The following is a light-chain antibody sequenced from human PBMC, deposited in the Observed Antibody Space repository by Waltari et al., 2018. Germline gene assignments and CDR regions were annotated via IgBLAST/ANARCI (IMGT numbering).Light chain of an antibody. J-gene: IGLJ1*01. CDR3: QVWDANTDPGV. Sequence: SYVLTQPPSVSVAPGETARITCGGNNIESKSVHWYRQRPGQAPVVVISYDNDRAAGIPERFSDSNSGNTATLTISRVEAGDEADYYCQVWDANTDPGVFGTGTEVTVL. V-gene: IGLV3-21*01. CDR2: YDN. CDR1: NIESKS.